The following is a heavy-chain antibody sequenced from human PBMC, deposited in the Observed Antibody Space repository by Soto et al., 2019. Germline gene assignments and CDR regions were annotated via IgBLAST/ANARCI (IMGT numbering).Heavy chain of an antibody. Sequence: PGRSLRLSCAASGFTFSSYWMHWVRQAQGKGLVWVSRINSDGSSTSYADSVKGRFTISRDNAKNTLYLQMNGLRAEDTAVYYCAKGVPGIAVAGTGYFQHWGQGTLVTVSS. D-gene: IGHD6-19*01. CDR2: INSDGSST. J-gene: IGHJ1*01. V-gene: IGHV3-74*01. CDR1: GFTFSSYW. CDR3: AKGVPGIAVAGTGYFQH.